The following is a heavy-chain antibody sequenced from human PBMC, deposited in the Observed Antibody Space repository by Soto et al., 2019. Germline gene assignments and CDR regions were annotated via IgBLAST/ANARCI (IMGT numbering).Heavy chain of an antibody. CDR3: ARIWGSYRFGAHFDY. D-gene: IGHD3-16*02. J-gene: IGHJ4*02. V-gene: IGHV4-39*01. Sequence: QLQLQESGPGLVKPSETLSLTCTVSGGSISSSSYYWGWIRQPPGKGLEWIGSIYYGGSTYYNPSLDSRVTISVDTSKNQVFLELTSLTAADTAVYYGARIWGSYRFGAHFDYWGQGIPVTVSS. CDR2: IYYGGST. CDR1: GGSISSSSYY.